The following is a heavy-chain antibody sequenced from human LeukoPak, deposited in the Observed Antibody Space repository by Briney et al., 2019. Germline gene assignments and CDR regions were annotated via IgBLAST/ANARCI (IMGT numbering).Heavy chain of an antibody. V-gene: IGHV3-30*18. J-gene: IGHJ4*02. CDR3: AKSGLSKSDY. CDR2: ISYDGSNK. CDR1: GFTFSSYG. Sequence: GGSLRLSCAASGFTFSSYGMHWVRQAPGKGLEWVAVISYDGSNKYYADSVKGRFTISRDNSKNTLYLQMNSLRAEDTAVYYCAKSGLSKSDYWGQGTLVTVSS. D-gene: IGHD3-10*01.